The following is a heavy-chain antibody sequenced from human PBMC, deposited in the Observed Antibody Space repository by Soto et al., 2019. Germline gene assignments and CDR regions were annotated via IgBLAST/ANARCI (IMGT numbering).Heavy chain of an antibody. CDR1: GDSISSGGYH. CDR3: ARVKGGTTRRAFDS. Sequence: SETLSLTCTVSGDSISSGGYHWSWIRQHPGKGLEWIGYIYDNEGADYSPSLKGRVVISVDRSENQFSLRLSSVTAADTAVYYCARVKGGTTRRAFDSWGQGTLVTVSS. J-gene: IGHJ4*02. CDR2: IYDNEGA. D-gene: IGHD1-7*01. V-gene: IGHV4-31*03.